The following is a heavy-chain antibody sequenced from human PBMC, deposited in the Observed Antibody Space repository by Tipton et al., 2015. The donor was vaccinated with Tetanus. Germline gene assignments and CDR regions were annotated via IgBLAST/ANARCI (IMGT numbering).Heavy chain of an antibody. V-gene: IGHV5-51*01. CDR1: GYRFTDYW. CDR2: IYPGDSST. J-gene: IGHJ4*02. Sequence: VQLVQSGAEVRKPGDSPKISCKGSGYRFTDYWIGWERQMPGQGLEWMGVIYPGDSSTIYSPSFQGLVTISVDKSINTTYLRWTSLKASDSAMYYCARQKGYWGQGTLVTVSS. CDR3: ARQKGY.